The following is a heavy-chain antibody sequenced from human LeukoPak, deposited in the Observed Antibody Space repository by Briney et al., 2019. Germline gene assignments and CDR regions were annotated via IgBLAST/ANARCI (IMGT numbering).Heavy chain of an antibody. V-gene: IGHV3-66*01. J-gene: IGHJ4*02. Sequence: GGSLRLSCAASGITVSSKYMSWVRQAPGKGLEWVSIIYSGGSTNYADSAKGRFTISRDNYKNTLYLQMNSLRAEDTAVYYCARDRGDSSGYYSVFDYWGQGTLVTVSS. CDR2: IYSGGST. D-gene: IGHD3-22*01. CDR3: ARDRGDSSGYYSVFDY. CDR1: GITVSSKY.